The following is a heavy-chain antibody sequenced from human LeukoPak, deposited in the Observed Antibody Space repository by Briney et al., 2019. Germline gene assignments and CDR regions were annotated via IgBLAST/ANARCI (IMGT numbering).Heavy chain of an antibody. Sequence: GGSLRLSCAASGFTFSSYWMNWARQAPGKGLEWVASINHNGNVNYYVDSVKGRFTISRDNAKNSLYLQMNSLRAEDTAVYYCARRNPDYGAFDIWGQGTMVTVSS. V-gene: IGHV3-7*01. CDR3: ARRNPDYGAFDI. CDR1: GFTFSSYW. J-gene: IGHJ3*02. CDR2: INHNGNVN. D-gene: IGHD4/OR15-4a*01.